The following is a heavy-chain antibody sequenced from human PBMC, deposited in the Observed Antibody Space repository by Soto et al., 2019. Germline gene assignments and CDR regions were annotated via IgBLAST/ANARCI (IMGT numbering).Heavy chain of an antibody. CDR3: ARVWGGAFDI. D-gene: IGHD3-10*01. J-gene: IGHJ3*02. CDR2: IYYSGST. V-gene: IGHV4-59*01. Sequence: QVQLKESGPGLVRPSETMSLTCTVSGVSISSYYWRWIRQPPGKGLEWIGYIYYSGSTNYNPSLKSRVTISVDTSTNQFSLKLSSVTPADTAVYYCARVWGGAFDIWGQGTMVTVSS. CDR1: GVSISSYY.